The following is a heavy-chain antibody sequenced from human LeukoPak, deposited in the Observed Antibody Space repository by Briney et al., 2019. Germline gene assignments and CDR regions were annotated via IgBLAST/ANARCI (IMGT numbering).Heavy chain of an antibody. D-gene: IGHD3-9*01. CDR2: ISYDGSNK. J-gene: IGHJ4*02. CDR1: GFTFSSYG. Sequence: GGSLRLSCAASGFTFSSYGMHWVRQAPGKGLEGVAVISYDGSNKYYADTARGRFTLSSENSNNTLYLQINRQTAEATAVYYCAKDRDELVTDYWGQGTLVTVSS. V-gene: IGHV3-30*18. CDR3: AKDRDELVTDY.